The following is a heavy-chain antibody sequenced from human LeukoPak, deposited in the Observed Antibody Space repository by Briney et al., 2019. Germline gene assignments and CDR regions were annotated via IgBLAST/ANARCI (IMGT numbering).Heavy chain of an antibody. CDR2: IYHSGST. V-gene: IGHV4-30-2*01. Sequence: PSETLSLTCAVSGGSISSGGYSWRWIRQPPGKGLEWIGYIYHSGSTYYNPSLKSRVTISVDRSKNQFSLKLSSVTAADTAVYYCARGTGVGTTLFDYWGQGTLVTVSS. D-gene: IGHD1-26*01. J-gene: IGHJ4*02. CDR1: GGSISSGGYS. CDR3: ARGTGVGTTLFDY.